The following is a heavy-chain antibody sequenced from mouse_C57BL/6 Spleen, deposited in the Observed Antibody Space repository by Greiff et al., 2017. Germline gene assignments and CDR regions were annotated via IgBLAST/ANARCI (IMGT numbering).Heavy chain of an antibody. CDR2: ISSGRSTI. V-gene: IGHV5-17*01. J-gene: IGHJ1*03. Sequence: EVQRVESGGGLVKPGGSLKLSCAASGFTFSDYGMHWVRQAPEKGLEWVAYISSGRSTIYYADTVKGRFTISRDNAKNTLFLQMTSLRSEDTAMYYCARSSSDWYFDVWGTGTTVTVSS. CDR1: GFTFSDYG. D-gene: IGHD1-1*01. CDR3: ARSSSDWYFDV.